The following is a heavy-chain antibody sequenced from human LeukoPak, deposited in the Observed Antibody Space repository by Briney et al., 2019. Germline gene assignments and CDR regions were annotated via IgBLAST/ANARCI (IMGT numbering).Heavy chain of an antibody. D-gene: IGHD5-18*01. CDR2: IYFSGGT. CDR1: GDSISSSNCY. Sequence: SETLSLTCTVSGDSISSSNCYWGWIRQPPGKGLEWIGSIYFSGGTYYNASLKSRVTISVDTSKNQFSLKLSSVTAADTAVYYCARRLRQQLWLRDLYYFDYWGQGTLVTVSS. V-gene: IGHV4-39*01. J-gene: IGHJ4*02. CDR3: ARRLRQQLWLRDLYYFDY.